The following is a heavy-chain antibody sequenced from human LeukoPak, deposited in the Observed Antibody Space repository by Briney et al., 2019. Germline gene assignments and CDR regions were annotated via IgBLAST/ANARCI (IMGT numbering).Heavy chain of an antibody. D-gene: IGHD2-15*01. CDR3: PRGQRIYYYYGMDV. CDR1: GFTFSSYA. Sequence: PGRSLRLSCAASGFTFSSYAMHWVRQAPGKGLESVAVISYDGSNKYYADSVKGRFTVSRDNSKNTLYLQMNSLRTEDTAVYYCPRGQRIYYYYGMDVWGHGTTVTVSS. V-gene: IGHV3-30-3*01. J-gene: IGHJ6*02. CDR2: ISYDGSNK.